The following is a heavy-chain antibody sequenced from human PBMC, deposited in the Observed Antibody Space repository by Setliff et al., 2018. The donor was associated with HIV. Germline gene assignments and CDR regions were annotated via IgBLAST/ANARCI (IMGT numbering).Heavy chain of an antibody. CDR2: INWAGADI. Sequence: PGGSLRLSCSPSGSTFDDYGMHWIRQAPGRGLEWVAGINWAGADIDYADSVKGRFTISRDNAKNSLYLQMNSLRAEDTAVYYCAKVEAIRGVIVSDYYYYGMDVWGQGTTVTVSS. CDR1: GSTFDDYG. CDR3: AKVEAIRGVIVSDYYYYGMDV. J-gene: IGHJ6*02. V-gene: IGHV3-9*01. D-gene: IGHD3-10*01.